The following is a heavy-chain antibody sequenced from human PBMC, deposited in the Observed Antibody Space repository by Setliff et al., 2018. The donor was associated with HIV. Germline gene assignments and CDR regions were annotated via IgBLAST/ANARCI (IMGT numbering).Heavy chain of an antibody. CDR1: GFTFSSYA. Sequence: GGSLRLSCAASGFTFSSYATHWVRQAPGKGLEWVAVISYDGSNKYYADSVKGRFTISRDNSKNTLYLQMNSLRAEDTAVYYCAREGFLYGDYGYYYYYYGMDVWGQGTTVTVSS. CDR2: ISYDGSNK. CDR3: AREGFLYGDYGYYYYYYGMDV. D-gene: IGHD4-17*01. V-gene: IGHV3-30-3*01. J-gene: IGHJ6*02.